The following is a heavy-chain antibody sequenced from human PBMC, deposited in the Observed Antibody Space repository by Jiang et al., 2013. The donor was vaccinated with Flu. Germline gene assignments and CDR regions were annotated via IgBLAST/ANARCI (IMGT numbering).Heavy chain of an antibody. J-gene: IGHJ3*02. CDR2: IYSGGST. CDR1: GFTVSSNY. CDR3: ARVPDPLRYFDWLPGDDAFDI. Sequence: VQLVESGGGLIQPGGSLRLSCAASGFTVSSNYMSWVRQAPGKGLEWVSVIYSGGSTYYADSVKGRFTISRDNSKNTLYLQMNSLRAEDTAVYYCARVPDPLRYFDWLPGDDAFDIWGQGTMVTVSS. D-gene: IGHD3-9*01. V-gene: IGHV3-53*01.